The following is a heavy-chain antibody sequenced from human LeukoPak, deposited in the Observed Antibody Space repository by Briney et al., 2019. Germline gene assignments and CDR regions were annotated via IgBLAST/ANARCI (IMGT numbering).Heavy chain of an antibody. CDR3: ARDLIMLTFGGVIARVGFDY. Sequence: ASVKVSCKASGYTFTSYAMHWVRQAPGQRLEWMGWINAGNGNTKYSQKFQGRVTITRDTSTGTAYMELSSLRSEDTAVYYCARDLIMLTFGGVIARVGFDYWGEGTLVTVSS. D-gene: IGHD3-16*02. CDR2: INAGNGNT. CDR1: GYTFTSYA. V-gene: IGHV1-3*01. J-gene: IGHJ4*02.